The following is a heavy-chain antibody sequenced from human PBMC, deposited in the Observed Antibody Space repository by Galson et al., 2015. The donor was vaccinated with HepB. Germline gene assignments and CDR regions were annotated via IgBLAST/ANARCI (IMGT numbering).Heavy chain of an antibody. D-gene: IGHD2-15*01. V-gene: IGHV5-10-1*01. J-gene: IGHJ5*02. CDR2: IDPSDSYT. Sequence: QSGAEVKKPGESLRISCKGSGYSFTSYWISWVRQMPGKGLEWMGRIDPSDSYTNYSPSFQGHVTISADKSISTAYLQWSSLKASDTAMYYCARPGYCSGGSCYSWFDPWGQGTPVTVSS. CDR3: ARPGYCSGGSCYSWFDP. CDR1: GYSFTSYW.